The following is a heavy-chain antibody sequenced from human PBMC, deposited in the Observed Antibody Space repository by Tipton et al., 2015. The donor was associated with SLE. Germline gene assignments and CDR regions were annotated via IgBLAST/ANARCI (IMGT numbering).Heavy chain of an antibody. CDR3: ARPRDGMDV. CDR1: GYTFTSYG. V-gene: IGHV1-18*01. Sequence: QSGAEVKKPGASVKVSCKASGYTFTSYGISWVRQAPGQGLEWMGWISAYNGNTNYAQKFQGRVTMTRNTSISTAYMELSSLRSEDTAVYYCARPRDGMDVWGQGTTVTVSS. J-gene: IGHJ6*02. CDR2: ISAYNGNT.